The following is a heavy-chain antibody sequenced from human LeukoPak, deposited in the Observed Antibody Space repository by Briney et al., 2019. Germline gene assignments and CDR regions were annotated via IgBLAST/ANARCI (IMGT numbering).Heavy chain of an antibody. J-gene: IGHJ5*02. V-gene: IGHV3-33*01. D-gene: IGHD3-22*01. CDR1: GFTFSSYG. CDR2: IWYDGSNK. Sequence: GRSLRLSCAASGFTFSSYGMHWVRQAPGKGLEWVAVIWYDGSNKYYADSVKGRFTISRDNSKNTLYLQMNSLRAEDTAVYYCARDTTRLAYYYDSSVSWFDPWGQGTLVTVSS. CDR3: ARDTTRLAYYYDSSVSWFDP.